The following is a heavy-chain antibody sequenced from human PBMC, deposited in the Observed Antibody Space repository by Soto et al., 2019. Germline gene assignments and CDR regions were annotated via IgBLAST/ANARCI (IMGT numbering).Heavy chain of an antibody. V-gene: IGHV1-69*06. CDR2: IIPIFGTA. CDR3: ARARSGYAGDYYYYGMDV. D-gene: IGHD5-12*01. Sequence: SVKVSCKASGGTFSSYAISWVRQAPGQGLEWMGGIIPIFGTANYAQKFQGRVTITADKSTSTAYMELSCLRSEDTAVYYCARARSGYAGDYYYYGMDVWGQGTTVTVSS. CDR1: GGTFSSYA. J-gene: IGHJ6*02.